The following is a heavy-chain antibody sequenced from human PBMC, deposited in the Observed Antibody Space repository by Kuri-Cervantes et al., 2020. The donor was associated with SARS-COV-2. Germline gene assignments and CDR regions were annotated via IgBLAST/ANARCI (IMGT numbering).Heavy chain of an antibody. CDR2: INAGNGNT. CDR1: GHTFTSYA. Sequence: ASVKVSCKASGHTFTSYAMHWVRQAPGQRLEWMGWINAGNGNTKYSQKFQGRVTITRDTSASTAYMELSSLRSEDTAVYYCARDHYWFGRLKPYYFDYWGQGTLVTVSS. J-gene: IGHJ4*02. CDR3: ARDHYWFGRLKPYYFDY. D-gene: IGHD3-10*01. V-gene: IGHV1-3*01.